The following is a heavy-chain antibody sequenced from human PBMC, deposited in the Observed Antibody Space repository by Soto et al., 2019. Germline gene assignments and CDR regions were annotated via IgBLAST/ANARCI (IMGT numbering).Heavy chain of an antibody. V-gene: IGHV3-30*18. CDR1: GLTFSTYG. CDR2: ISYDEKTK. CDR3: AKGSQMAAVLDN. D-gene: IGHD6-25*01. Sequence: QVQLVESGGGVVQPGRSLRLSCAASGLTFSTYGMHWVRQAPGKGLEWLAVISYDEKTKYYADSVKTRFTISRDNAKNTLFLQMNRLRSEDTAVYYCAKGSQMAAVLDNWGQGTLVTVSS. J-gene: IGHJ4*02.